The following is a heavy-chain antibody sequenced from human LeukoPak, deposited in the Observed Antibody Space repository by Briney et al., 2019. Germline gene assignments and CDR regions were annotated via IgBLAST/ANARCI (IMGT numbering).Heavy chain of an antibody. CDR2: VFHSGNT. J-gene: IGHJ4*02. CDR1: GYSISSTYY. V-gene: IGHV4-38-2*02. D-gene: IGHD6-13*01. Sequence: SETLSLTCTVSGYSISSTYYWGWIRQPPGKGLEWVGSVFHSGNTYYNPSLKSRLTISADTSKNQFSLTLTSVTAADTAVYYCARVRSAVWRIAAAGFFDYWGQGTLVTVSS. CDR3: ARVRSAVWRIAAAGFFDY.